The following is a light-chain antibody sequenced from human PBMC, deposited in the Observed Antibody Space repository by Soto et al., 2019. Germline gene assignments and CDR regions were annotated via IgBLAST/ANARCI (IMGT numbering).Light chain of an antibody. J-gene: IGKJ5*01. CDR3: QQRSNWPSIT. Sequence: EIVMMQSPATLSVSPGERATLSCRASQSVSSNLAWYQQKPGQAPRLLIYGASTRATGIPARFSGSGSGTEFTLTISSLEPEDSAVYHCQQRSNWPSITFGQGTRLEIK. CDR2: GAS. CDR1: QSVSSN. V-gene: IGKV3-15*01.